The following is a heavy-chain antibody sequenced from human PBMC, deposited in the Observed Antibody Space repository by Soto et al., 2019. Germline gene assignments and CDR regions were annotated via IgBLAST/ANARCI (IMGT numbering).Heavy chain of an antibody. D-gene: IGHD6-19*01. V-gene: IGHV1-58*02. CDR3: AADFGDGSGWH. Sequence: SLKVACKASGYTFTSSAMQWLRQDRGQRLEWIGWIVVGSGNTNYAQKFQERVTITRDMSTSTAYMELSSLRSEDTAVYYCAADFGDGSGWHWGQGTLVTVSS. CDR2: IVVGSGNT. J-gene: IGHJ1*01. CDR1: GYTFTSSA.